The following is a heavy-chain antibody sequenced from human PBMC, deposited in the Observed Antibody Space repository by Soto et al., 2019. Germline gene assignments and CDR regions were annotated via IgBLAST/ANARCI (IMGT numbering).Heavy chain of an antibody. CDR3: VGGQYLYYFDY. J-gene: IGHJ4*02. CDR1: GFTFSSYA. D-gene: IGHD2-15*01. Sequence: GGSLRLSCAASGFTFSSYAMSWVRQAPGKGLEWVSAISGSGGSTYYADSVKGRFTISRDNSKNTLYLQMNSLRAEDTAVYYCVGGQYLYYFDYWGQGTLVTVSS. CDR2: ISGSGGST. V-gene: IGHV3-23*01.